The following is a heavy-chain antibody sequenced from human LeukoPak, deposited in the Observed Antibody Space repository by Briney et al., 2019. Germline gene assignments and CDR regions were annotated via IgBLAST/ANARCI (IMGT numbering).Heavy chain of an antibody. J-gene: IGHJ4*02. CDR3: ARLYSGVTRPFDY. D-gene: IGHD4-23*01. CDR2: IYHSGST. Sequence: SETLSLICAVSGYSISSGYYWGWIRQPPGKGLEWIGSIYHSGSTYYNPSLKSRVTISVDTSKNQFSLKLSSVTAADTAVYYCARLYSGVTRPFDYWGQGTLVTVSS. V-gene: IGHV4-38-2*01. CDR1: GYSISSGYY.